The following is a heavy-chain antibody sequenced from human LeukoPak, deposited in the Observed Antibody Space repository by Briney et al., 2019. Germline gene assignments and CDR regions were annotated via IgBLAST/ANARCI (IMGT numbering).Heavy chain of an antibody. D-gene: IGHD2-21*02. Sequence: ASVKASCKASGYTFTDSYMHWVRQAPGQGLEYLAWIDIKSGGTKYAQKFQGRVSPTRDTSISTGYMDLGSLRSDDTAVYYCAREGRHCGGDCYSFDSWGQGTLVTVSS. J-gene: IGHJ4*02. CDR1: GYTFTDSY. CDR2: IDIKSGGT. CDR3: AREGRHCGGDCYSFDS. V-gene: IGHV1-2*02.